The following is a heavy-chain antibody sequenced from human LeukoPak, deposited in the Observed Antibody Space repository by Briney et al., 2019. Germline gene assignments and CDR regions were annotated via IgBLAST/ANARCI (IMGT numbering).Heavy chain of an antibody. CDR3: ARMSVVRGVTSFDY. V-gene: IGHV1-18*01. CDR2: INTYNGKT. CDR1: GYTFSNYG. Sequence: ASVKVSCKASGYTFSNYGVSWVRQAPGRGLEWMGWINTYNGKTKFAQELQGRVTMTTDTSTSTAYMELRSLTSDDTALYYCARMSVVRGVTSFDYWGQGTLVTVSS. J-gene: IGHJ4*02. D-gene: IGHD3-10*01.